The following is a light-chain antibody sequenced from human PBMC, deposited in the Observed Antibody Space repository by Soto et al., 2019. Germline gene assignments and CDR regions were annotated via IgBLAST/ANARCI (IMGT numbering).Light chain of an antibody. Sequence: DIQMTHSPSTLSASVGCRFNVTCRGSQSFSGWLGWYQQKPGKAPKLIIYDASNLESGVPSRFRGSRSGTEFTLTISSLKPDDYANYYCQQYNSYYPLTFGGGTKVDIK. J-gene: IGKJ4*01. CDR1: QSFSGW. V-gene: IGKV1-5*01. CDR3: QQYNSYYPLT. CDR2: DAS.